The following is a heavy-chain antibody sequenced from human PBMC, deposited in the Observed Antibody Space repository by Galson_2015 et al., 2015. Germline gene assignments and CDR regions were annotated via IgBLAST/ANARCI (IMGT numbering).Heavy chain of an antibody. CDR1: GGTFSSYA. Sequence: SVKVSCKASGGTFSSYAISWVRQAPGQGLEWMGWITPFNGNTNYAQKFQDRVTITRDRSMSTAYMELSSLRSEDTAMYYCASTAVAGTEAYFDLWGRGTLVTVSS. V-gene: IGHV1-45*02. J-gene: IGHJ2*01. CDR3: ASTAVAGTEAYFDL. CDR2: ITPFNGNT. D-gene: IGHD6-19*01.